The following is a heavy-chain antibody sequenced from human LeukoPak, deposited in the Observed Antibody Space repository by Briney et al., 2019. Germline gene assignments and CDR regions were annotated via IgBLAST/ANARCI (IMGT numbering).Heavy chain of an antibody. Sequence: GGTLRLSCAASGFTFSSYGMSWVRQAPGKGLEWVSYISSSGSTIYYADSVKGRFTISRDNAKNSLYLQMNSLRAEDTAVYYCARDTYSSGWYVGGFDYWGQGTLVTVSS. CDR2: ISSSGSTI. CDR3: ARDTYSSGWYVGGFDY. D-gene: IGHD6-19*01. J-gene: IGHJ4*02. V-gene: IGHV3-48*01. CDR1: GFTFSSYG.